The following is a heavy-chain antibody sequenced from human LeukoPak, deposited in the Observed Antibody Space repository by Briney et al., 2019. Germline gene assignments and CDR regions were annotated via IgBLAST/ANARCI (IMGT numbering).Heavy chain of an antibody. J-gene: IGHJ4*02. CDR3: QSRFLEWLLDY. CDR1: GGSISSNNYY. Sequence: SETLSLTCTVSGGSISSNNYYWGWIRQPPGKGLEWIGSIYYGGYTYYNPSLKSRVTISVDTSKNQFSLRLSSVTAADTAIYYCQSRFLEWLLDYWGQGTLVTVSS. V-gene: IGHV4-39*01. CDR2: IYYGGYT. D-gene: IGHD3-3*01.